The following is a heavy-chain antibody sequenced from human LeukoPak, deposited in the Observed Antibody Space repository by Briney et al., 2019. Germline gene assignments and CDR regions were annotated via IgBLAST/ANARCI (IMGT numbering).Heavy chain of an antibody. D-gene: IGHD6-25*01. CDR1: GFTVSSYY. J-gene: IGHJ4*02. CDR3: VRDFVSSGWMGY. CDR2: IYSGGST. Sequence: GGSLRLSCAASGFTVSSYYMSWVRQAPGKGLEWVSVIYSGGSTYYADSVKGRFTISRDNSKNTLYLQMNSLRAEDAAVYYCVRDFVSSGWMGYWGQGTLVTVSS. V-gene: IGHV3-53*01.